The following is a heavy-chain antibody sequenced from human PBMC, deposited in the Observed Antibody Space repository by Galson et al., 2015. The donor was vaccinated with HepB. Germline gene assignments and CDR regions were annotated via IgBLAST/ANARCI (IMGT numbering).Heavy chain of an antibody. J-gene: IGHJ4*02. D-gene: IGHD6-13*01. CDR3: AKGTYSTSWSHYFDY. Sequence: SLRLSCAASGFTFSSYAMHWVRQAPGKGLEYVSAISSNGGSTYYANSVKGRFTISRDNSKNTLYLQMGSLRAEDAALYFCAKGTYSTSWSHYFDYWGQGALVTVSS. CDR1: GFTFSSYA. V-gene: IGHV3-64*01. CDR2: ISSNGGST.